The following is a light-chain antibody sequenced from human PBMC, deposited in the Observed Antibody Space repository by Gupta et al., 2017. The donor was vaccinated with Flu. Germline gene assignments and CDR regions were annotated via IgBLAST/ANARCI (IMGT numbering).Light chain of an antibody. J-gene: IGLJ1*01. CDR2: EVS. CDR1: SRDVGGYNY. CDR3: SSYTINTTLV. Sequence: QSALTQPASVSGSPGQSITISCTGTSRDVGGYNYVSWYQQHPGKAPKLMIYEVSNRPSGVSNRFSGSQSGNTASLTISSLQAEDEADYYCSSYTINTTLVFGTGTKVTVL. V-gene: IGLV2-14*01.